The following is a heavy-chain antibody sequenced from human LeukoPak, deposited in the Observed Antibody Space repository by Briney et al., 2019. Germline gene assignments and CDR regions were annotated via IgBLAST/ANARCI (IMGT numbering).Heavy chain of an antibody. J-gene: IGHJ4*02. CDR1: GYTLTELS. CDR3: ATLVPIRGVIIVDPYYFGY. CDR2: FDPEDGET. Sequence: ASVEVSCKVSGYTLTELSMHWVRQAPGKGLEWMGGFDPEDGETIYAQKFQGRVTMTEDTSTDTAYMELSSLRSEDTAVYYRATLVPIRGVIIVDPYYFGYWGQGTLVTVSS. D-gene: IGHD3-10*01. V-gene: IGHV1-24*01.